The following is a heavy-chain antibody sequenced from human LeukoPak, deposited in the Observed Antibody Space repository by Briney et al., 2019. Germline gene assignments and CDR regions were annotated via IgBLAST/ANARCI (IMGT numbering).Heavy chain of an antibody. Sequence: SQTLSLTCAVSGGSISSGGYSWSWLRQPPGKGLEWIGYIYYTGSTNYNPSLKSRVTISVDTSKNQLSLKLTSVTAADTAVYYCARGLDTAMAYNDCWGQGTLVTVSS. V-gene: IGHV4-30-4*07. D-gene: IGHD5-18*01. CDR1: GGSISSGGYS. CDR2: IYYTGST. J-gene: IGHJ4*02. CDR3: ARGLDTAMAYNDC.